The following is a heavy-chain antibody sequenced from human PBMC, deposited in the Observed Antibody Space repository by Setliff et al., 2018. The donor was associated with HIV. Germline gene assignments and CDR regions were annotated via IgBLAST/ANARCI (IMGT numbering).Heavy chain of an antibody. V-gene: IGHV4-59*01. CDR3: ARSPGVDTNMAFDY. J-gene: IGHJ4*02. CDR1: GGSIINYF. CDR2: IYYSGST. Sequence: KASETLSLTCTVSGGSIINYFWSWIRLPPGKRLEWIGYIYYSGSTDYNPSLKSRVTISVDTSKSQVSLKLSSVTAADTAVYYCARSPGVDTNMAFDYWGRGTLVTAPQ. D-gene: IGHD5-18*01.